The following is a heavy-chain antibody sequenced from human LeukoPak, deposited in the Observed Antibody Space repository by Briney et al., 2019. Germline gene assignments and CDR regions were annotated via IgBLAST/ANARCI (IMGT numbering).Heavy chain of an antibody. Sequence: PGGSLRLSCTFSGLTFRSYWMNSVRQAPGKGLEWVANINPGGNEIRSVDSVKGRSIISRDNAKNSLDLQMSSLRVEDTAVYYCMCWGTDNHWGQGILVTVS. D-gene: IGHD7-27*01. CDR2: INPGGNEI. V-gene: IGHV3-7*01. CDR3: MCWGTDNH. CDR1: GLTFRSYW. J-gene: IGHJ4*02.